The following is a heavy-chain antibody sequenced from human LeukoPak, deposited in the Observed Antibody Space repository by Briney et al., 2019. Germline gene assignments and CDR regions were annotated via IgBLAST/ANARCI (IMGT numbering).Heavy chain of an antibody. D-gene: IGHD5-12*01. J-gene: IGHJ4*02. CDR1: GGSISSGGYY. CDR2: TYYSGST. CDR3: ARAGLATIGY. V-gene: IGHV4-31*03. Sequence: TSETLSLTCTVSGGSISSGGYYWSWIRQHPGKGLEWIGYTYYSGSTYYNPSLKSRVTISVDTSKNQFSLRLSSVTAADTAVYYCARAGLATIGYWGQGTLVTVSS.